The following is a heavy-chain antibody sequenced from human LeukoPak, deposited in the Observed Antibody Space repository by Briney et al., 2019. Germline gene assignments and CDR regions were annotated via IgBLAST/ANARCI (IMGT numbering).Heavy chain of an antibody. J-gene: IGHJ3*02. D-gene: IGHD2-2*01. Sequence: SETLSLTCTVSGCSISRSYWSWIRQPPGKGLEWIGYIYYSGTTNYNPSLKSRLTISVDTSNNQFSLKLSSVTAADTAVYYCARQYCTSTTCRTFDIWGQGTMVTVSS. V-gene: IGHV4-59*01. CDR1: GCSISRSY. CDR3: ARQYCTSTTCRTFDI. CDR2: IYYSGTT.